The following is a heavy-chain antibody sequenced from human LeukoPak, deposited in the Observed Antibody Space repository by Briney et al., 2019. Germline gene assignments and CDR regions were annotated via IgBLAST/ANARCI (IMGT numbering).Heavy chain of an antibody. D-gene: IGHD5-24*01. CDR2: ISGGGGST. J-gene: IGHJ4*02. Sequence: GGSLRLSCAASGFTFSSYSMNWVRQAPGKGLEWVSAISGGGGSTHYADSVKGRFTISRDNSKNTLYLQMNSLRAEDTTVYYCAKGPGRDGYNLFDYWGQGTLVTVSS. V-gene: IGHV3-23*01. CDR3: AKGPGRDGYNLFDY. CDR1: GFTFSSYS.